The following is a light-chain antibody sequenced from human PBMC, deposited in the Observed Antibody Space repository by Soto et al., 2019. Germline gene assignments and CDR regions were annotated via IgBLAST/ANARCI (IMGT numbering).Light chain of an antibody. V-gene: IGLV2-8*01. CDR2: DVS. Sequence: QSVLTQPLSASGSPGQSVTISCTGTSSDVGGYNYVSRYQQHPGKAPKLIFYDVSKRPSGFSDRSSGSNSGNTASLTFSGLQAEDEADYYCSSYAGSNSVFGIGTKVTVL. CDR1: SSDVGGYNY. J-gene: IGLJ1*01. CDR3: SSYAGSNSV.